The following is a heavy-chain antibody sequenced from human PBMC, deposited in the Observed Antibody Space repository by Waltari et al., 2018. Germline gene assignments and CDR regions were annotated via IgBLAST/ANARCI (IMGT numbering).Heavy chain of an antibody. D-gene: IGHD2-2*01. CDR1: GYTFTGYY. CDR2: INPNSGGT. CDR3: ARTLIVVVPAAGSGWFDHLGY. V-gene: IGHV1-2*06. J-gene: IGHJ4*02. Sequence: QVQLVQSGAEVKKPGASVKVSCKASGYTFTGYYMHWVRQAPGPGLEWIGRINPNSGGTNYAQKFQGRVTMTRDTSISTAYMELSRLRSDDTAVYYCARTLIVVVPAAGSGWFDHLGYWGQGTLVTVSS.